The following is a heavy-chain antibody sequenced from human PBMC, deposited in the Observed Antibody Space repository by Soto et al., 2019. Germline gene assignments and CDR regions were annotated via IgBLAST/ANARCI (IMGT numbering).Heavy chain of an antibody. V-gene: IGHV4-4*02. D-gene: IGHD3-3*01. J-gene: IGHJ4*02. Sequence: SETLSLTCAVSGGSISSSNWWSWVRQPPGKGLEWIGEIYHSGSTNYNPSLKSRVTISVDKSKNQFSLKLSSVTAADTAVYYCASLPHYDLWSGYQYWGQGTLVIVSS. CDR3: ASLPHYDLWSGYQY. CDR1: GGSISSSNW. CDR2: IYHSGST.